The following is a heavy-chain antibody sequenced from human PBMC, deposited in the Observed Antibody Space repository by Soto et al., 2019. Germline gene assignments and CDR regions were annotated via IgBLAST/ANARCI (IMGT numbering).Heavy chain of an antibody. V-gene: IGHV1-18*01. CDR1: GYIFTTFG. Sequence: QVQLVQSGAEVRKPGASVKVSCKASGYIFTTFGIGWVRQAPGQGLEWMGWISAYNGNRNFAQNVRDRVTMTTDTSTNPAHMELSSLRSDDTAVYYCARDGGTGLDYWGQGTLVTVSS. CDR3: ARDGGTGLDY. J-gene: IGHJ4*02. D-gene: IGHD1-1*01. CDR2: ISAYNGNR.